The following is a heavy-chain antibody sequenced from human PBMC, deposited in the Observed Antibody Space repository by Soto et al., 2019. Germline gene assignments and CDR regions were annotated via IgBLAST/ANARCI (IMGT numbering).Heavy chain of an antibody. CDR2: INPSGAST. D-gene: IGHD3-9*01. V-gene: IGHV1-46*01. CDR3: ARDIPPSLRYFDWPSFDY. J-gene: IGHJ4*02. Sequence: EASVKVSCKASGYTFTNYYMHWVRQAPGQGLEWMGLINPSGASTLYAQKLQGRVTMTTDTSTSTAYMELRSLRSDDTAVYYCARDIPPSLRYFDWPSFDYWGQGTLVTVSS. CDR1: GYTFTNYY.